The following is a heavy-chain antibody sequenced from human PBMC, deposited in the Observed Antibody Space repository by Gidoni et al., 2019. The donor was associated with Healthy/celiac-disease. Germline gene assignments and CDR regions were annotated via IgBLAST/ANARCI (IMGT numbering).Heavy chain of an antibody. CDR2: IWYDGSNK. Sequence: QVQLVESGGGVVQPGRSLRLSCAASGLTFSSYGMHWVRQAPGKGLEWVAVIWYDGSNKYYADSVKGRFTISRDNSKNTLYLQMNSLRAEDTAVYYCARDPDYYDSSGYHDYWGQGTLVTVSS. CDR3: ARDPDYYDSSGYHDY. V-gene: IGHV3-33*01. CDR1: GLTFSSYG. J-gene: IGHJ4*02. D-gene: IGHD3-22*01.